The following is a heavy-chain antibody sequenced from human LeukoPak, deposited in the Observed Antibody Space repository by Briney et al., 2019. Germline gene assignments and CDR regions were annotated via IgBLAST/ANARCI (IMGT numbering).Heavy chain of an antibody. CDR2: ISACNGNT. J-gene: IGHJ5*02. CDR3: ARDRRYFDWLAPFDP. D-gene: IGHD3-9*01. CDR1: GYTFTSYG. V-gene: IGHV1-18*01. Sequence: ASVKVSCKASGYTFTSYGISWVRQAPGQGLEWVGWISACNGNTNYAQKLQGRVTMTTDTSTSTAYMELRSLRSDDTAVYYCARDRRYFDWLAPFDPWGQGTLVTVSS.